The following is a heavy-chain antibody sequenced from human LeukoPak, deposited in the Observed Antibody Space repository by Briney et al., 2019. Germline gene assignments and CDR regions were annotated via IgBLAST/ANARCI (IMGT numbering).Heavy chain of an antibody. D-gene: IGHD2-15*01. Sequence: GASVKVSCKASGYDFTTNYIHWVRQAPGQGLQWMGTINPSVGSTTYGQRFRGRVTMTRDTSTATVYMGLSSLTSEDTAIYYCAKGYCTGASCYVLDSWGQGTLVTVSS. V-gene: IGHV1-46*01. CDR3: AKGYCTGASCYVLDS. CDR2: INPSVGST. J-gene: IGHJ4*02. CDR1: GYDFTTNY.